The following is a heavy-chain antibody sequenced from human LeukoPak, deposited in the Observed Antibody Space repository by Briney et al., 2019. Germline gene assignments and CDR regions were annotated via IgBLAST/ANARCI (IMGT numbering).Heavy chain of an antibody. CDR3: ARGPGYSSSWYHYYYYYMDV. D-gene: IGHD6-13*01. CDR2: IYYSGST. CDR1: GGAISSYY. J-gene: IGHJ6*03. Sequence: PSETLSLTCTVSGGAISSYYWSWIRQPPGKGLEGIGYIYYSGSTNYNPSLTSRVTISVDTSKNQFSLKLSSVTAADTAVYYCARGPGYSSSWYHYYYYYMDVWGKGTTVTVSS. V-gene: IGHV4-59*01.